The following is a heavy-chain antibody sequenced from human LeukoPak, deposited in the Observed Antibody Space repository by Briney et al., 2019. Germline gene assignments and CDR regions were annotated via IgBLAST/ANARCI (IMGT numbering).Heavy chain of an antibody. J-gene: IGHJ4*02. CDR3: SREDGVVATGYFDY. CDR1: GYTFTSYG. CDR2: ISAYNGNT. D-gene: IGHD2-15*01. Sequence: GASVKVSCKASGYTFTSYGISWVRQAPGQGLEWMGWISAYNGNTNYAQKLQGRVTMTTDTSQSTAYMELRSLRSDDPAVYYCSREDGVVATGYFDYWGQGTLVTVSS. V-gene: IGHV1-18*01.